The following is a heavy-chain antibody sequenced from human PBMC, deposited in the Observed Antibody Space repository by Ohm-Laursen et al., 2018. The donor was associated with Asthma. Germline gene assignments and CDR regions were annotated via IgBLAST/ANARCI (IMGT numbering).Heavy chain of an antibody. J-gene: IGHJ4*02. Sequence: TLSLTCSVSGDSISSGNNYWSWIRQHPGKGLEWIGYIYYSGITYSNPSLRSRVTISVDTSKNQSSLKLTSVTAADTAVYYCARGSFYYESTSYYFFDHWGQGALVTVSS. CDR1: GDSISSGNNY. V-gene: IGHV4-31*03. CDR3: ARGSFYYESTSYYFFDH. CDR2: IYYSGIT. D-gene: IGHD3-22*01.